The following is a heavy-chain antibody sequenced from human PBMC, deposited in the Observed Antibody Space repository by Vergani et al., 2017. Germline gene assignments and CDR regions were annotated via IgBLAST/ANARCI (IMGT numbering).Heavy chain of an antibody. CDR3: ASNFESYYLSQHYDAFDI. V-gene: IGHV4-30-4*08. CDR1: GGSISSGDYY. J-gene: IGHJ3*02. Sequence: QVQLQESGPGLVKPSQTLSLTCTVSGGSISSGDYYWSWIRQPPGKGLEWIGYIYYSGSTYYNPSLKSRVTISVDTSKNQFSLKLSLVTAADTAVYYCASNFESYYLSQHYDAFDIWGQGTMVTVSS. D-gene: IGHD1-26*01. CDR2: IYYSGST.